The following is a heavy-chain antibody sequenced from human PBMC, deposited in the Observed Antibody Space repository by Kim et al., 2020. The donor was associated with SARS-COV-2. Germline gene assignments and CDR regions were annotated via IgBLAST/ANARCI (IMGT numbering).Heavy chain of an antibody. Sequence: GGSLRLSCAASGFTFSSYWMSWVRQAPGKGLEWVANIKQDGSEKYYVDSVKGRFTISRDNAKNSLYLQMNSLRAEDTAVYYCARDRGESVYYDSSGYSDYWGQGTLVTVSS. CDR3: ARDRGESVYYDSSGYSDY. CDR1: GFTFSSYW. CDR2: IKQDGSEK. V-gene: IGHV3-7*03. J-gene: IGHJ4*02. D-gene: IGHD3-22*01.